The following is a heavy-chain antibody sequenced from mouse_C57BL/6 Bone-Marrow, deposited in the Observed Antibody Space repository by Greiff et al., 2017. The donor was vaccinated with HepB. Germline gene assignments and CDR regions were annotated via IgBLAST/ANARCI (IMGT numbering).Heavy chain of an antibody. CDR2: IHPGSGST. V-gene: IGHV1-55*01. J-gene: IGHJ2*01. CDR3: ARRGTTVVAYYFDY. D-gene: IGHD1-1*01. CDR1: GYTFTSYW. Sequence: QVQLKQPGAELVKPGASVKMSCKASGYTFTSYWITWVKQRPGQGLEWIGDIHPGSGSTNYNEKFKSKATLTVDTSSSTAYMQLSSLTSEDSAVYYCARRGTTVVAYYFDYWGQGTTLTVSS.